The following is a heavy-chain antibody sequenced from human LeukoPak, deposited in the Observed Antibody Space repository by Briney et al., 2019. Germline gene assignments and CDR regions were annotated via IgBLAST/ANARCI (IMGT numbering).Heavy chain of an antibody. CDR3: ARQGYCSSTSCLRAFDI. J-gene: IGHJ3*02. Sequence: SETLSLTCTVSGGSISSYYWSWIRQPAGKGLEWIGRIYTSGSTNYNPSLKSRVTMSVDTSKNQFSLKLSSVTAADTAVYYCARQGYCSSTSCLRAFDIWGQGTMVTVSS. V-gene: IGHV4-4*07. CDR1: GGSISSYY. CDR2: IYTSGST. D-gene: IGHD2-2*01.